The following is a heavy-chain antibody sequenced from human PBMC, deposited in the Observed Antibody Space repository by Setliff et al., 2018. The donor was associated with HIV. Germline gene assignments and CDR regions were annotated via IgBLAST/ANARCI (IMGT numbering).Heavy chain of an antibody. V-gene: IGHV1-69*13. CDR2: IIPIFGTA. CDR3: LRGSIQVPGLDHMDV. J-gene: IGHJ6*03. Sequence: ASVKVSCKASGGTFSSYGISWVRQAPGQGLEWMGGIIPIFGTANYAQKFQGRVTITADESTSTAYMELSSLRSEDTGVYYCLRGSIQVPGLDHMDVCGKGTTVTVSS. D-gene: IGHD5-18*01. CDR1: GGTFSSYG.